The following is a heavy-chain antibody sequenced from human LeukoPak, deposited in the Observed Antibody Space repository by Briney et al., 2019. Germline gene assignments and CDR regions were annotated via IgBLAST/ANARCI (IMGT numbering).Heavy chain of an antibody. V-gene: IGHV3-74*01. CDR1: GFTFSSYW. CDR3: ARASFWFDYSGYYFDF. D-gene: IGHD2-15*01. Sequence: GGSLRLSCAASGFTFSSYWMHWVRQAPGKGLVWVSCISPDGSSAIYADSVNGRFTISRDNSKNTVYLQMNSLRAEDTAVYYCARASFWFDYSGYYFDFWGQGTLVTVSS. CDR2: ISPDGSSA. J-gene: IGHJ4*02.